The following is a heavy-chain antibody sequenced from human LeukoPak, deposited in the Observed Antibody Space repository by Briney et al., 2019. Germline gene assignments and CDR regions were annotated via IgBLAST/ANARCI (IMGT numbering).Heavy chain of an antibody. J-gene: IGHJ4*02. D-gene: IGHD5-24*01. CDR2: TYYRSKWYN. Sequence: SQTLSLTCAISGDSVSSNSADWNWIRQSPSRGLEWLVRTYYRSKWYNYYAVSVKSRITINPDTSKNQFSLQLNSVTPEDTAVYYCARDQVATTSEAYFDYWGQGTLVTVSS. CDR3: ARDQVATTSEAYFDY. V-gene: IGHV6-1*01. CDR1: GDSVSSNSAD.